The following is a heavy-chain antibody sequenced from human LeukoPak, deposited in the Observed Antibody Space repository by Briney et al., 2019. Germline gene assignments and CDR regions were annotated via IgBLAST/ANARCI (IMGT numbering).Heavy chain of an antibody. CDR2: ISGSGRST. CDR1: GFTFSSYA. Sequence: SGGSLRLSCAASGFTFSSYAMSWVRQAPGKGLEWVSAISGSGRSTYYADSVKGRFTISRDNSKNTLYLQMNSLRAEDTAVYYCAKAGWYQSPVDYWGQGTLVTVSS. J-gene: IGHJ4*02. V-gene: IGHV3-23*01. D-gene: IGHD6-19*01. CDR3: AKAGWYQSPVDY.